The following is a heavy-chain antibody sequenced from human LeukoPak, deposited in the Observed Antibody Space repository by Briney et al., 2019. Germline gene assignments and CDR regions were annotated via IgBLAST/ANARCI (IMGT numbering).Heavy chain of an antibody. CDR1: GLTFSTYE. CDR3: AIGAQSDY. Sequence: PGGSLRLSCAASGLTFSTYEMNWVRQAPGKGLEWVSYIGSSGGPIYYADSVKGRFTISRDNSKNSLYLQMNSLRAEDTAVYYCAIGAQSDYWGQGTLVTVSS. J-gene: IGHJ4*02. CDR2: IGSSGGPI. V-gene: IGHV3-48*03. D-gene: IGHD1-26*01.